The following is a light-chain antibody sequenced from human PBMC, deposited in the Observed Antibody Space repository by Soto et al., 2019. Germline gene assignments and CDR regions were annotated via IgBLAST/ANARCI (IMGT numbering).Light chain of an antibody. CDR2: DVN. V-gene: IGLV2-11*01. J-gene: IGLJ1*01. CDR3: CSYAGSYTFYV. Sequence: QSALTQPRSVSGSPGQSVTISCTGTSSDVGGYDYVSWYQHHPGTAPKLMIYDVNMRPSGVPDRFSGSKSGNTASLTISGRQAEDEADYYCCSYAGSYTFYVFGTGTKVTVL. CDR1: SSDVGGYDY.